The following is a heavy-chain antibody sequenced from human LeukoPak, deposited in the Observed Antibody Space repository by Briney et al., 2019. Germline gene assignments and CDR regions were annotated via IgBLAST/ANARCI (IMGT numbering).Heavy chain of an antibody. D-gene: IGHD5-18*01. CDR3: ARDGGYSYGFRIYYYYYYMDV. Sequence: SETLSLTCTVSGYSISSGYYWGWIRQPPGKGLEWIGSIYHSGSTYYNPSLKSRVTISVDTSKNQLSLKLSSVTAADTAVYYCARDGGYSYGFRIYYYYYYMDVWGKGTTVTVSS. J-gene: IGHJ6*03. CDR1: GYSISSGYY. V-gene: IGHV4-38-2*02. CDR2: IYHSGST.